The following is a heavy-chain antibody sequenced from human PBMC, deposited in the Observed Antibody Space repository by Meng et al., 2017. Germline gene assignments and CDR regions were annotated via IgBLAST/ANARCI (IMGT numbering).Heavy chain of an antibody. V-gene: IGHV1-18*01. D-gene: IGHD3-10*01. J-gene: IGHJ4*02. Sequence: ASVKVSCKASGYTFTSYAMHWVRQAPGQGLEWMGWISAYNGNTNYAQKLQGRVTMTTDTSTSTAYMELRSLRSDDTAVYYCARGGGITMVRGVRRLDYWGQGTLVTVSS. CDR2: ISAYNGNT. CDR1: GYTFTSYA. CDR3: ARGGGITMVRGVRRLDY.